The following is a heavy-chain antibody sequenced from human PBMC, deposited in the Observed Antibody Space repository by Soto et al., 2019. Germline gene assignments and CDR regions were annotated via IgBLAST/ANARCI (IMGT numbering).Heavy chain of an antibody. V-gene: IGHV1-2*04. CDR2: INPNSGGT. D-gene: IGHD3-22*01. CDR1: GYTFTGYY. J-gene: IGHJ1*01. CDR3: ARANTYYYDSSGSPPLQH. Sequence: ASVKVSCKASGYTFTGYYMHWVRQAPGQGLEWMGWINPNSGGTNYAQKFQGWVTMTRDTSISTAYMELSRLRSDDTAVYYCARANTYYYDSSGSPPLQHWGQGTLVTVSS.